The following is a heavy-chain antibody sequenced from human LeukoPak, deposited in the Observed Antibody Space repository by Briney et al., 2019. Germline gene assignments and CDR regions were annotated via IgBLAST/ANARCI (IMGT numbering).Heavy chain of an antibody. CDR2: IRSKAYGGTT. V-gene: IGHV3-49*03. D-gene: IGHD3-10*01. J-gene: IGHJ6*03. CDR1: GFTFGDYA. Sequence: GGSLRLSCTASGFTFGDYAMSWFRQAPGKGLEWVGFIRSKAYGGTTEYAASVKGRFTISRDDSKSIAYLQMNSLKTEDTAVYYCTRSPNWLGADYYYMDVWGKGTTVTVSS. CDR3: TRSPNWLGADYYYMDV.